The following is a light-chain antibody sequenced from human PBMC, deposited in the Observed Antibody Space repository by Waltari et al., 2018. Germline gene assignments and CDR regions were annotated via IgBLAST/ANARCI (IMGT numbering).Light chain of an antibody. V-gene: IGLV1-40*01. CDR3: QSFDNMLSGGVV. J-gene: IGLJ2*01. CDR2: GNN. Sequence: QSVLTQPPSVSGTPGQRVTISCSGSTSNIGAGHDVHWYQHLPGTAPKLLIYGNNTRPSGVPDRVAGSKSGTSASLAITGLQADDEADYFCQSFDNMLSGGVVFGGGTKLAVL. CDR1: TSNIGAGHD.